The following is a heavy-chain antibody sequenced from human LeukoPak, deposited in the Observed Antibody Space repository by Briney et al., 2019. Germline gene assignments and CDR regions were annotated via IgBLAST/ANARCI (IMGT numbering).Heavy chain of an antibody. Sequence: GGSLRLSCAASGVIFSNFGMHWVRQAPGKGVEWVSYISSSGSTIYYADSVKGRFTISRGNAKNSLYLQMNSLRAEDTAVYYCARESSSGWYYFDYWGQGTLVTVSS. V-gene: IGHV3-48*04. CDR1: GVIFSNFG. D-gene: IGHD6-19*01. CDR3: ARESSSGWYYFDY. CDR2: ISSSGSTI. J-gene: IGHJ4*02.